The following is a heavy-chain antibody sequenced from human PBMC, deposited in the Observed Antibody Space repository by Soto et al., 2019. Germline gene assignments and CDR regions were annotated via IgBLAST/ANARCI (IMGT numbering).Heavy chain of an antibody. CDR3: ARMATFGSLNWFDP. Sequence: QVQLVQSGAEVREPGASVKVSCKASGYSFTNNDVTWVRQATGQGLEWMGWMNPGSGDTGDAQKFQGRVTMTRDISIARAYMELSSLRSDDTAIYYCARMATFGSLNWFDPWGQGTLVTVSS. D-gene: IGHD3-16*01. CDR1: GYSFTNND. CDR2: MNPGSGDT. V-gene: IGHV1-8*01. J-gene: IGHJ5*02.